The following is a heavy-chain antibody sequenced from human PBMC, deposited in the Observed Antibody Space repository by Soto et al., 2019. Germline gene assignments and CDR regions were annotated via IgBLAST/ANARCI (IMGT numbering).Heavy chain of an antibody. Sequence: GGSLRLSCGASGFTFSNCGMNWVRQTPGKGLEWVSYISDSGATKHYADSVKGRFTISRDNGKDSLYLQMNSLRDEDTAVYFCARCSRNSCYSYGVDVWGQGATVTVSS. J-gene: IGHJ6*02. CDR3: ARCSRNSCYSYGVDV. CDR2: ISDSGATK. V-gene: IGHV3-48*02. CDR1: GFTFSNCG. D-gene: IGHD2-15*01.